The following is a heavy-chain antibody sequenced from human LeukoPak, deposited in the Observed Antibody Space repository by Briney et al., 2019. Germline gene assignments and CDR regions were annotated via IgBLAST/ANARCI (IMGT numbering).Heavy chain of an antibody. CDR3: TTGSTT. CDR1: GFTFSSYS. CDR2: IKSKSDGGTT. J-gene: IGHJ5*02. D-gene: IGHD3-10*01. V-gene: IGHV3-15*01. Sequence: GGSLRLSCTASGFTFSSYSMSWVRQAPGKGLEWVGRIKSKSDGGTTDYTAPVKGRFTISRDDSKNTLYLQTNSLKTEDTAVYYCTTGSTTWGQGTLVTVSS.